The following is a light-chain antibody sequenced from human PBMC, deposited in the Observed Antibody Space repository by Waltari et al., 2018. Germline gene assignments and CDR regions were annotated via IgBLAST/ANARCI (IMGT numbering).Light chain of an antibody. CDR1: QSASSY. CDR3: QQRRNWAT. J-gene: IGKJ5*01. Sequence: EIVLTQSPATLSLSPGESATLPCRASQSASSYLAWYQQKPGQAPRLLIYDASNRATGIPARFSGSGSGTDFTLTINSLEPEDFAVYYCQQRRNWATFGQGTRLEIK. CDR2: DAS. V-gene: IGKV3-11*01.